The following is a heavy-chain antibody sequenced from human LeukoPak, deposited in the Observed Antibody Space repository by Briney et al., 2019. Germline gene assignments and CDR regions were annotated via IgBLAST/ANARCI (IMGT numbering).Heavy chain of an antibody. CDR2: ISWDGGST. CDR3: AKDHNSNGNSGHTTAGPDY. Sequence: HPGGSLRLSCAASGFTFDDYAMHWVRQAPGKGLEWVSLISWDGGSTYYADSVKGRFTISRDNSKNSLYLQMNSLRAEDTALYYCAKDHNSNGNSGHTTAGPDYWGQETLVTVPS. D-gene: IGHD4-23*01. V-gene: IGHV3-43D*03. CDR1: GFTFDDYA. J-gene: IGHJ4*02.